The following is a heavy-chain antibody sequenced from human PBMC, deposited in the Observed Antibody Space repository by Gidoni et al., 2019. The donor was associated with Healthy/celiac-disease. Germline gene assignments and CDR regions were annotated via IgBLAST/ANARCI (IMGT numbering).Heavy chain of an antibody. CDR2: INPSSGGT. CDR1: GYTFTGYY. V-gene: IGHV1-2*02. J-gene: IGHJ4*02. CDR3: ARGLFGFGDPLPLGG. D-gene: IGHD3-10*01. Sequence: QVQLVQSGAEVKKPGASVKVSCKASGYTFTGYYMHWVRQAPGQGLEWMGWINPSSGGTNYAQKFQGRVTRTRDTSISTAYMELSRLRSDDTAVYYCARGLFGFGDPLPLGGWGQGTLVTVSS.